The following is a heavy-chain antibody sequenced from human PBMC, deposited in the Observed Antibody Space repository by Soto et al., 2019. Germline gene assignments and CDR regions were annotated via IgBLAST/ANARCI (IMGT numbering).Heavy chain of an antibody. J-gene: IGHJ4*02. D-gene: IGHD6-13*01. CDR1: GFTFSSYG. V-gene: IGHV3-33*01. Sequence: QVQLVESGGGVVQPGRSLRLSCEVSGFTFSSYGMHWVRQAPGKELEWVAVIWYDGNNKDYKESVKGRFTISRDNSKNTLYLEMNSLRVQDTAVYYCAREVHAAMAPSFDSWGQGTRVTVSS. CDR3: AREVHAAMAPSFDS. CDR2: IWYDGNNK.